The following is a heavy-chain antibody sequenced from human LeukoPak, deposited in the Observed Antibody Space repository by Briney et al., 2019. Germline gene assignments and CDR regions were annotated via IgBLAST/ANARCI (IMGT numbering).Heavy chain of an antibody. D-gene: IGHD5-12*01. CDR2: ISSNGGST. Sequence: GRSLRLSCAASGFTFSSYAMHWVRQAPGKGLEYVSAISSNGGSTYYANSVKGRFTISRDNSKNTLYLQMGSLRAEDMAVYYCARVVQGYDYWGQGTLVTVSS. V-gene: IGHV3-64*01. J-gene: IGHJ4*02. CDR1: GFTFSSYA. CDR3: ARVVQGYDY.